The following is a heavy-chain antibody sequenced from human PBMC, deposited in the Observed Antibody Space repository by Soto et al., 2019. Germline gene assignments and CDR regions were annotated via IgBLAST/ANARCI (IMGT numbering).Heavy chain of an antibody. CDR2: ISGSGGST. CDR1: GFTFSSYA. D-gene: IGHD3-10*01. J-gene: IGHJ5*02. Sequence: PGGSLRLSCAASGFTFSSYAMSWVRQAPGKGLEWVSAISGSGGSTYYADSVKGRFTISRDNSKNTLYLQMNSLRAEGTAVYYCAKDLWFGELLITRSNWFDPWGQGTLVTVSS. CDR3: AKDLWFGELLITRSNWFDP. V-gene: IGHV3-23*01.